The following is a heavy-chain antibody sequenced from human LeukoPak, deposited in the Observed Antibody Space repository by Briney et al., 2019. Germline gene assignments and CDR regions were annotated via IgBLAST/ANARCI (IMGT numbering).Heavy chain of an antibody. CDR3: ARDRTVTSYYYYYYGMDV. J-gene: IGHJ6*02. V-gene: IGHV3-30-3*01. CDR2: ISYDGSNK. Sequence: PGRSLRLSCAASGFSFSSYAMPWVRHAPGKGLEWVASISYDGSNKYYADSVKGRFTISRDNSKNTLYLQMNSLRAEDTAVYYCARDRTVTSYYYYYYGMDVWGQGTTVTVSS. D-gene: IGHD4-17*01. CDR1: GFSFSSYA.